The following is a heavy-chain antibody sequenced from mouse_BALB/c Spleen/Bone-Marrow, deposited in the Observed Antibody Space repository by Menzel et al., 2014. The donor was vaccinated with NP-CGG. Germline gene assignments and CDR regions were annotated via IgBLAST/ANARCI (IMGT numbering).Heavy chain of an antibody. CDR1: GFTFNNYG. CDR2: INRNGGSS. Sequence: EVKLMESGGGLVQPGGSLKVSCAASGFTFNNYGMSWVRQTPDKRLELVATINRNGGSSYYPDSAKGRFTIPRDNAKNTLYLQMSSLKSEDTAIYYCSRGNYGNYVDYFDYWGQGTTLTVSS. V-gene: IGHV5-6-3*01. CDR3: SRGNYGNYVDYFDY. J-gene: IGHJ2*01. D-gene: IGHD2-1*01.